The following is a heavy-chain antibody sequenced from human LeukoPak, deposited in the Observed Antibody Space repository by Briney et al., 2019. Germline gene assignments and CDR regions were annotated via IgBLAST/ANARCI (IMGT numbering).Heavy chain of an antibody. CDR1: GFIFSDYY. CDR2: ISSSAHSI. J-gene: IGHJ6*02. CDR3: ARDEIAVAGYGMDV. Sequence: PGGSLRLSCAASGFIFSDYYMSWIRQSPGKGLEWISYISSSAHSIYYADSVKGRFAISRDTAKNSLYLQMNSLRAEDTAVYYCARDEIAVAGYGMDVWGQGTTVTVSS. V-gene: IGHV3-11*04. D-gene: IGHD6-19*01.